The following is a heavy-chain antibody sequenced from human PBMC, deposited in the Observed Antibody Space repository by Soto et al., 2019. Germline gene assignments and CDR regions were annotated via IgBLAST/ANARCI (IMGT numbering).Heavy chain of an antibody. Sequence: SETLSLTCTVSGGSISSSSYYWGWIRQPPGKGLEWIGSIYYSGSTYYNPSLKSRVTISVDTSKNQFSLKLSSVTAADTAVYYCARRGVGGSYQDWRFDPWGQGTLVTVSS. CDR1: GGSISSSSYY. CDR3: ARRGVGGSYQDWRFDP. J-gene: IGHJ5*02. D-gene: IGHD2-15*01. CDR2: IYYSGST. V-gene: IGHV4-39*01.